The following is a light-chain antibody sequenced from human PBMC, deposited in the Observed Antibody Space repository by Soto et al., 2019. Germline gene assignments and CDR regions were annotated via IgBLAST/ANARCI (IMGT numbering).Light chain of an antibody. CDR2: EVT. CDR3: SSYAASNNFYFV. J-gene: IGLJ3*02. CDR1: SSDVGGYNY. V-gene: IGLV2-8*01. Sequence: QSVLTQPPSASGSPGQSVTISCTGTSSDVGGYNYVSWYQQYPGRAPKLMIYEVTKRPSGVPDRFSGSKSGNTASLTVSGLXXXXXADYYCSSYAASNNFYFVFGGGTKLTVL.